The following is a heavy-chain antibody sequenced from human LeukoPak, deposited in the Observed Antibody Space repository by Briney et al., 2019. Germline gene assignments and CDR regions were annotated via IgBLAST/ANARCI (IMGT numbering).Heavy chain of an antibody. J-gene: IGHJ1*01. D-gene: IGHD3-22*01. CDR3: ARGRRYYYDSSGYNFQH. Sequence: ASVKVSCKASGYTFTTYGISWVRQAPGQGLEWMGWISAYNGKINYAHKFQGRVTMTTDTSTSTAYMELRSLRSEDTAVYYCARGRRYYYDSSGYNFQHWGQGTLVTVSS. V-gene: IGHV1-18*01. CDR1: GYTFTTYG. CDR2: ISAYNGKI.